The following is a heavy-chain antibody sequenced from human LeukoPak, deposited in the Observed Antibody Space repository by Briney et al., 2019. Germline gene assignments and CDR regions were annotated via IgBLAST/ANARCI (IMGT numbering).Heavy chain of an antibody. D-gene: IGHD3-22*01. Sequence: PGGSLTLSCAASGFTLSDHYMDWVRQAPGKGLEWVARIRNKANSYSTEYAASVKGRFTISIDDSKNSLYLQMNYLKTEDTAIYYCARAGDYYSTGDCWGQGTLVTVSS. CDR3: ARAGDYYSTGDC. V-gene: IGHV3-72*01. CDR1: GFTLSDHY. CDR2: IRNKANSYST. J-gene: IGHJ4*02.